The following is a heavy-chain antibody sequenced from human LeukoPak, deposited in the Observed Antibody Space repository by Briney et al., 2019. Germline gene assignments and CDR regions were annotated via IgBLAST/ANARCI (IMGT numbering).Heavy chain of an antibody. V-gene: IGHV3-49*03. Sequence: GGSLRLSCTASGFTFGDYAMSWFRQAPGKGLEWVGFIRSKAYGGTTEYAASVKGRFTISRDDSKSIAYLQMNSLKTEDTAVYYCTRGPIEAYSSGWKYAFDIWGQGAMVTVSS. D-gene: IGHD6-19*01. CDR2: IRSKAYGGTT. J-gene: IGHJ3*02. CDR1: GFTFGDYA. CDR3: TRGPIEAYSSGWKYAFDI.